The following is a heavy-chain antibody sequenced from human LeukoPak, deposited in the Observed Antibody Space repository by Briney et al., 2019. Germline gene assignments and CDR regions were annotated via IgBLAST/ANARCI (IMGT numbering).Heavy chain of an antibody. Sequence: ASVKVSCKSSGFTFTDEYIHWVRQAPGQGLEWMGWINPYSGAINYAQKFQGRVTLTRDTSISTAYMELSRLASGDTAVYYCARDPKSQLLLDYWGQGTLVTVSS. CDR3: ARDPKSQLLLDY. D-gene: IGHD2-2*01. V-gene: IGHV1-2*02. CDR2: INPYSGAI. CDR1: GFTFTDEY. J-gene: IGHJ4*02.